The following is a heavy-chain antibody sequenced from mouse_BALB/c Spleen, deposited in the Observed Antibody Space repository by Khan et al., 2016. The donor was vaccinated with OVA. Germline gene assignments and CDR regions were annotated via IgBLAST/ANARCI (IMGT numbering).Heavy chain of an antibody. CDR2: IDPYYGSA. V-gene: IGHV1-39*01. D-gene: IGHD2-10*02. Sequence: VQLKQSGPELEKPGTSVKLSCKASGYSFTGYTMNWVKQSNGKSLEWIGNIDPYYGSATSNHKFKGKATLTVYKSSSPAYLQLKSLTSEDSAVYYCARGYGNYVRYYIFYRGQGTTLTVSS. CDR1: GYSFTGYT. J-gene: IGHJ2*01. CDR3: ARGYGNYVRYYIFY.